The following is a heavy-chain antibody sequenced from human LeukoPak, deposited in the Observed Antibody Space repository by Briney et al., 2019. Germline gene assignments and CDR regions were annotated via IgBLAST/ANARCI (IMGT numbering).Heavy chain of an antibody. CDR3: ATVSTVVTPRDAFDI. V-gene: IGHV1-24*01. Sequence: ASVKVSCKVSGYTLTELSMHWVRRAPGKGLEWMGGFDPEDGETIYAQKFQGRVTMTEDTSTDTAYMELSSLRSEDTAVYYCATVSTVVTPRDAFDIWGQGTMVTVSS. CDR2: FDPEDGET. D-gene: IGHD4-23*01. CDR1: GYTLTELS. J-gene: IGHJ3*02.